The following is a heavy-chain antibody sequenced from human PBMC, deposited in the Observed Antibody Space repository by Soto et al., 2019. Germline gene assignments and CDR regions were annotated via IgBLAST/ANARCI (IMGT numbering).Heavy chain of an antibody. CDR1: GGSISSGAYY. CDR3: ARNPSHLCASTSCHAFDI. J-gene: IGHJ3*02. CDR2: IYYSGTT. D-gene: IGHD2-2*01. V-gene: IGHV4-31*03. Sequence: PSETLSLTCSVSGGSISSGAYYWNWIRHHPRKGLEWIGYIYYSGTTYYNPSLGSRVSISADTSKSQFSLKLNSVTVADTAVYYCARNPSHLCASTSCHAFDIWGQGTMVTVSS.